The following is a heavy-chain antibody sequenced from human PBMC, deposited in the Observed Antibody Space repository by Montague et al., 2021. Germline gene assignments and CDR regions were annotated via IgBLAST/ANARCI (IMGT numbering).Heavy chain of an antibody. J-gene: IGHJ4*02. Sequence: SDTLSLTCAVYGGSLSGYIWNWIRQPPGRDLEWIGQISHTGSTSYNLSLKSRVTMSVDTSENHVSLRLSSVTAADTAVYYCTRGEVAVTGIDYWGQGALVTVSS. CDR3: TRGEVAVTGIDY. CDR2: ISHTGST. V-gene: IGHV4-34*01. CDR1: GGSLSGYI. D-gene: IGHD6-19*01.